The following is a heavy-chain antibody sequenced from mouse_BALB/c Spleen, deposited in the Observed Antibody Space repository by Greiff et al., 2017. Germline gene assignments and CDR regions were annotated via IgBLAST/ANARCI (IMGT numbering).Heavy chain of an antibody. CDR2: INPSTGYT. D-gene: IGHD2-10*01. CDR1: GYTFTSYW. CDR3: ARGPYYGNYNYYAMDY. V-gene: IGHV1-7*01. J-gene: IGHJ4*01. Sequence: SGAELAKPGASVKMSCKASGYTFTSYWMHWVKQRPGQGLEWIGYINPSTGYTEYNQKFKDKATLTADKSSSTAYMQLSSLTSEDSAVYYCARGPYYGNYNYYAMDYWGQGTSVTVSS.